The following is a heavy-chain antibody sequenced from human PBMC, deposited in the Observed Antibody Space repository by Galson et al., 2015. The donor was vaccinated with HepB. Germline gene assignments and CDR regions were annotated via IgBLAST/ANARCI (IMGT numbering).Heavy chain of an antibody. J-gene: IGHJ3*02. CDR1: GYTFTSYG. CDR2: ISAYNGNT. D-gene: IGHD1-26*01. V-gene: IGHV1-18*01. CDR3: ARGRLGLLRPAANDAFDI. Sequence: SVKVSCKASGYTFTSYGISWVRQAPGQGLEWMGWISAYNGNTNYAQKLQGRVTMTTDTSTSTAYMELRSLRSDDTAVYYCARGRLGLLRPAANDAFDIWGQGTMVTVSS.